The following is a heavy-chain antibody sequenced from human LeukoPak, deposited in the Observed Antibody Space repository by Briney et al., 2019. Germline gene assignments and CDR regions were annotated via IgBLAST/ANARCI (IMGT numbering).Heavy chain of an antibody. Sequence: GGSLRLSCAASGFTFSSYWMSWVRRAPGKGLEWVANIKQDGSEKYYVDSVKGRFTISRDNAKNSLYLQMNSLRAEDTAVYYCARTPDDSSGYYDYWGQGTLVTVSS. CDR1: GFTFSSYW. CDR2: IKQDGSEK. V-gene: IGHV3-7*01. CDR3: ARTPDDSSGYYDY. D-gene: IGHD3-22*01. J-gene: IGHJ4*02.